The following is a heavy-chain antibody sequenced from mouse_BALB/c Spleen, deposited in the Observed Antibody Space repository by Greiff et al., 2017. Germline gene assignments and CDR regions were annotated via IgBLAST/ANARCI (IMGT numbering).Heavy chain of an antibody. V-gene: IGHV5-6-4*01. CDR2: ISSGGSYT. Sequence: EVQLVESGGGLVKPGGSLKLSCAASGFTFSSYTMSWVRQTPEKRLEWVATISSGGSYTYYPDSVKGRFTISRDNAKNTLYLQMSSLKSEDTAMYYCTRDEEVDYWGQGTSVTVSS. J-gene: IGHJ4*01. CDR3: TRDEEVDY. CDR1: GFTFSSYT.